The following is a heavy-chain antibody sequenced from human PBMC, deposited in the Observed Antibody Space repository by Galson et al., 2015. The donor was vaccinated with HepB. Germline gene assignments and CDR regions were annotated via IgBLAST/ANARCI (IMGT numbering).Heavy chain of an antibody. Sequence: SVKVSCKASGSSFNSFTFSWVRQAHGQGLEWMGEFIPHLDRAKYTQQFQGRVTITADTSTATVFMDLRSLRSDDTAKYYCARGRVEAVVIIPGAVNHPRISYGLYVWGQGATVTVSS. V-gene: IGHV1-69*10. CDR1: GSSFNSFT. J-gene: IGHJ6*02. D-gene: IGHD2-2*01. CDR2: FIPHLDRA. CDR3: ARGRVEAVVIIPGAVNHPRISYGLYV.